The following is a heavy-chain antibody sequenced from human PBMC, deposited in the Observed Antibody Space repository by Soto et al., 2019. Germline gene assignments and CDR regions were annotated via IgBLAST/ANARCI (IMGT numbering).Heavy chain of an antibody. Sequence: GSLRLSCAASGFTFSTNPMAWVRQAPGKGLEWVSAISSRGDYIYYADSVRGRFAVFRDNSRNTLYLQMDSLRVEDTATYYCVKTNSEGLLYYGMEVWSQGTTVTVSS. CDR2: ISSRGDYI. V-gene: IGHV3-23*01. CDR1: GFTFSTNP. D-gene: IGHD1-7*01. J-gene: IGHJ6*02. CDR3: VKTNSEGLLYYGMEV.